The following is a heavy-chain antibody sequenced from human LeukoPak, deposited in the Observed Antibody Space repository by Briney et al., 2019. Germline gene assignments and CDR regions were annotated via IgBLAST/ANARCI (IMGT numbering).Heavy chain of an antibody. Sequence: PGGSLRLSCAASGFTVSSNYMSWVRQAPGKGLEWVSVIYSGGSTYYADSVKGRFTISRDNSKNTLYLQMNSLRAEGTAVYYCASTRSSSSFYYGMDVWGQGTTVTVSS. J-gene: IGHJ6*02. CDR3: ASTRSSSSFYYGMDV. V-gene: IGHV3-53*01. D-gene: IGHD6-6*01. CDR1: GFTVSSNY. CDR2: IYSGGST.